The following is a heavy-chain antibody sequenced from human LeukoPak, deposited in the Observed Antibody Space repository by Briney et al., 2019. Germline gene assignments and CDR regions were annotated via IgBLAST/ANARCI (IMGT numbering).Heavy chain of an antibody. CDR1: GYKFVDYW. J-gene: IGHJ4*02. V-gene: IGHV5-51*01. CDR3: VRVNRYDDGVDF. CDR2: MFPTESIT. D-gene: IGHD3-3*01. Sequence: GESLKISCKTSGYKFVDYWIAWVRQMPGKGLEWMGIMFPTESITTYSPSFQGQVSISADKSISTVYLFWSSLKASDTAIYYCVRVNRYDDGVDFWGQGTPVTVSS.